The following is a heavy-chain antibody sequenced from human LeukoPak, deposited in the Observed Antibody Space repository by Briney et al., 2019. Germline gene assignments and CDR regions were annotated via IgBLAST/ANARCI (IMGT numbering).Heavy chain of an antibody. V-gene: IGHV1-2*02. J-gene: IGHJ5*02. CDR3: ARTGYSYGYWWFDP. Sequence: GASVKVSCKASGYTFTGYYMHWVRQAPGQGLEWMGWINPNSGGTNYARKFQGRVTMTRDTSISTAYMELSRLRSDDTAVYYCARTGYSYGYWWFDPWGQGTLVTVSS. CDR2: INPNSGGT. D-gene: IGHD5-18*01. CDR1: GYTFTGYY.